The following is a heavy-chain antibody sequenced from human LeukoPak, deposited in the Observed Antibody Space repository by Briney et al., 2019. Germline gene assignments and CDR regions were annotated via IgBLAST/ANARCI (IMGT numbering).Heavy chain of an antibody. CDR2: IYSGGRT. Sequence: GGSLRLSCVASGFIVSSDYMSWVRQAPGKGLEWVSVIYSGGRTYYADSVKGRFTISRDNSKNTLYLQMNSLRAEDTAVYYCARASWAVAGTAYGFDIWGQGTMVTVSS. V-gene: IGHV3-53*01. CDR1: GFIVSSDY. CDR3: ARASWAVAGTAYGFDI. J-gene: IGHJ3*02. D-gene: IGHD6-19*01.